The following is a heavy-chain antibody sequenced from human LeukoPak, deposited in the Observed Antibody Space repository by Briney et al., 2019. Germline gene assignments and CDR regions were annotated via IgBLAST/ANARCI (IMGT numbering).Heavy chain of an antibody. J-gene: IGHJ4*02. CDR2: ISWNSGSI. CDR3: AKDIGSSSWYLGN. Sequence: GGSLRLSCAASGFTFDDYAMHWVRQAPGKGLEWVSGISWNSGSIGYADSVKGRFTTSRDNAKNSLYLEMNSLRAEDTALYYCAKDIGSSSWYLGNWGQGTLVTVSS. D-gene: IGHD6-13*01. V-gene: IGHV3-9*01. CDR1: GFTFDDYA.